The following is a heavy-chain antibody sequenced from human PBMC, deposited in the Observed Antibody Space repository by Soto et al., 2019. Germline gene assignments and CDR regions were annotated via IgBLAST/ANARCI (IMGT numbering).Heavy chain of an antibody. J-gene: IGHJ4*02. Sequence: AAVRVWSKSTADTSTGYYMHCVRQAPGQGLECMRWIIPNSGGTSYAQKFQGRVTMTMDTSISTAYMVLSRLRSDDTALYYCERSLLQDYCGQGTLVSVS. CDR3: ERSLLQDY. V-gene: IGHV1-2*02. D-gene: IGHD3-22*01. CDR1: ADTSTGYY. CDR2: IIPNSGGT.